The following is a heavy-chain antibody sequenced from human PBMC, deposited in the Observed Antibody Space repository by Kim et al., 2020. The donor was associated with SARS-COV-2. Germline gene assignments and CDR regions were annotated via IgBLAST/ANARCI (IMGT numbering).Heavy chain of an antibody. V-gene: IGHV3-48*02. Sequence: VKGPFTISRDEAKNSLYLQMNSLRDEDTAVYYCATIAAAGTAFYYYGMDVWGQGTTVTVSS. J-gene: IGHJ6*02. CDR3: ATIAAAGTAFYYYGMDV. D-gene: IGHD6-13*01.